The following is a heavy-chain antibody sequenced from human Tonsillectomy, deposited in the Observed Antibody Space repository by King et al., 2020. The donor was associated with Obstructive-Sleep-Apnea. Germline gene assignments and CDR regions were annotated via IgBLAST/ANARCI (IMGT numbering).Heavy chain of an antibody. J-gene: IGHJ3*02. V-gene: IGHV4-59*11. Sequence: VQLQESGPGLVKPSETLSLTCTVSGGSISSHYWSWIRQPPGKGLEWIGYIYYSGRTNYKPSLKSRVTISLDTSKNQFSLKLNSVTAADTAIYYCARDLLAATLGAFDIWGQGTMVTVSS. CDR2: IYYSGRT. CDR1: GGSISSHY. D-gene: IGHD3-3*01. CDR3: ARDLLAATLGAFDI.